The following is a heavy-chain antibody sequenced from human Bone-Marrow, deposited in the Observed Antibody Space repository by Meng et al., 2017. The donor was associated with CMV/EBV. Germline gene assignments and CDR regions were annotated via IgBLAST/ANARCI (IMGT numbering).Heavy chain of an antibody. V-gene: IGHV3-66*02. CDR1: GFTVSSNY. CDR2: IYSGGST. D-gene: IGHD3-3*01. CDR3: ARDLHYDFWSGYLRYYGMDV. J-gene: IGHJ6*01. Sequence: GGSLRLSCAASGFTVSSNYMSWVRQAPGKGLEWVSVIYSGGSTYYADSVKGRFTISRDNSKNTLYLQMNSLRAEDTAVYYCARDLHYDFWSGYLRYYGMDVWGQGTTVTGSS.